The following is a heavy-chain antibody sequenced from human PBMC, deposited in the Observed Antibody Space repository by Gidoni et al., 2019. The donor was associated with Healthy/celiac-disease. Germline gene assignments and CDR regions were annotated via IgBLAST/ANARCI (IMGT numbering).Heavy chain of an antibody. J-gene: IGHJ4*02. CDR3: AREWFIAVAAPFFDY. D-gene: IGHD6-19*01. Sequence: QVQLVESGGGVVQPGRSLRLSCAASGFTFSSYAMHWVRQAPGKGLEWVAVISYDGSNKDYADSVKGRFTISRDNSKNTLYLQMNSLRAEDTAVYYCAREWFIAVAAPFFDYWGQGTLVTVSS. CDR2: ISYDGSNK. CDR1: GFTFSSYA. V-gene: IGHV3-30-3*01.